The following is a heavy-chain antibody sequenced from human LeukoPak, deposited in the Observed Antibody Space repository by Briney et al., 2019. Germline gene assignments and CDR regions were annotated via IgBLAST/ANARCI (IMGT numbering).Heavy chain of an antibody. D-gene: IGHD4-23*01. Sequence: PGGSLRLSCAASGFTFSSYAMSWVRQAPGKGLEWVSAISGSGGSTYYADSVKGRFTISRDNSKNTLYLQMNSLRAEDTAVYYCVKDLGGGLRWDVFDYWGQGTLVTVSS. CDR3: VKDLGGGLRWDVFDY. V-gene: IGHV3-23*01. CDR1: GFTFSSYA. CDR2: ISGSGGST. J-gene: IGHJ4*02.